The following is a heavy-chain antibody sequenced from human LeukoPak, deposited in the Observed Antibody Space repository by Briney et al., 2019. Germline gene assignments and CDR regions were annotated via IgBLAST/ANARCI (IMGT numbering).Heavy chain of an antibody. J-gene: IGHJ4*02. D-gene: IGHD3-22*01. V-gene: IGHV1-8*01. CDR1: GYTFTSYD. Sequence: ASVKVSCKASGYTFTSYDINWVRQATGQGLECMGWMNPNSGNTGYAQKFQGRVTMTRNTSISTAYMELSSLRSEDTAVYYCARGPATYYYDSSGYYSDYWGQGTLVTVSS. CDR3: ARGPATYYYDSSGYYSDY. CDR2: MNPNSGNT.